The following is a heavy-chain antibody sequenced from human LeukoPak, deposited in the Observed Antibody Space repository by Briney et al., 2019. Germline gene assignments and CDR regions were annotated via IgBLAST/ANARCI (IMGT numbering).Heavy chain of an antibody. D-gene: IGHD3-22*01. V-gene: IGHV3-23*01. CDR2: ISGSGGST. CDR3: ARGCYYDSSGSYDAFDI. CDR1: GFTFSSYA. J-gene: IGHJ3*02. Sequence: GGSLRLSCAASGFTFSSYAMSWVRQAPGKGLEWVSAISGSGGSTYYADSVKGRFTISRDNSKNTLYLQMNSLRAEDTAVYYCARGCYYDSSGSYDAFDIWGQGTMVTVSS.